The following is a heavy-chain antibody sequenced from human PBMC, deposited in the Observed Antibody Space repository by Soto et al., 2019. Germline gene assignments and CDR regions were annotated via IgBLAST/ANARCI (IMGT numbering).Heavy chain of an antibody. J-gene: IGHJ6*02. CDR2: ISYDGSNK. V-gene: IGHV3-30*18. CDR3: AKDQVDIVVVPAAMGDV. D-gene: IGHD2-2*03. Sequence: QVQLVESGGGVVQPGRSLRLSCAASGFTFSSYGMHWVRQAPGKGLEWVAVISYDGSNKYYADSVKGRFTISRDNTKNPLYLQMNSLRAKYTAVYYCAKDQVDIVVVPAAMGDVWGQGTTVTVSS. CDR1: GFTFSSYG.